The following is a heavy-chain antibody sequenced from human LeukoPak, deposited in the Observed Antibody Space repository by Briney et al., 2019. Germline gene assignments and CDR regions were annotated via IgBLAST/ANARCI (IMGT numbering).Heavy chain of an antibody. CDR3: VRVKGSYFDY. D-gene: IGHD2-15*01. J-gene: IGHJ4*02. CDR1: GFPLSSYS. CDR2: ISRSGSTI. Sequence: RGGPLRLSCAASGFPLSSYSINWVRQAPGKGLEWVSYISRSGSTIYYVLSVKGRFTVSRDNAKNSLFLQMNSPRAEDTAVYYCVRVKGSYFDYWGQGALVTASS. V-gene: IGHV3-48*01.